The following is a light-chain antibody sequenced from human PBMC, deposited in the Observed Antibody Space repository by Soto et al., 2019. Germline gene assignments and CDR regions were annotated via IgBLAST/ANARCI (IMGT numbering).Light chain of an antibody. Sequence: EIVLTQSPGTLSLSPGERATLSCRASQSVSSSYLAWYQKKPGQAPRLLISGASSRATGVSDRFSGSGSGTDFTLTISRLEPEDLAVYYCQQYGSSPYTFGQGTKLEIK. CDR1: QSVSSSY. V-gene: IGKV3-20*01. J-gene: IGKJ2*01. CDR3: QQYGSSPYT. CDR2: GAS.